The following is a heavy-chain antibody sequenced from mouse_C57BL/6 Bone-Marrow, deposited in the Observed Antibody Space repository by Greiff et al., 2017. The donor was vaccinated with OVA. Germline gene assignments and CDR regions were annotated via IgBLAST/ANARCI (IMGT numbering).Heavy chain of an antibody. J-gene: IGHJ2*01. D-gene: IGHD2-9*01. CDR1: GYTFTSYW. CDR2: IYPGSGST. Sequence: QVQLQQPGAELVKPGASVKMSCKASGYTFTSYWITWVKQRPGQGLEWIGDIYPGSGSTNYNEKFKSKATLTVDTSSSTAYMQLSSLTSEDSAVYYCATWPTMVTPSGYWSQGTTLTVSS. V-gene: IGHV1-55*01. CDR3: ATWPTMVTPSGY.